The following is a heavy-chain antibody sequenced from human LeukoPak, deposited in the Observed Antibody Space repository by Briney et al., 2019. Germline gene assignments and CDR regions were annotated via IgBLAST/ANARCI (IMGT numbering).Heavy chain of an antibody. Sequence: EWMGRINPNSGGTNYAQKFQGRVTMTRDTSVSTAYMELSRLRSDDTAVYYCARGGIAAIDYWGQGTLVTVSS. D-gene: IGHD6-13*01. CDR2: INPNSGGT. V-gene: IGHV1-2*06. J-gene: IGHJ4*02. CDR3: ARGGIAAIDY.